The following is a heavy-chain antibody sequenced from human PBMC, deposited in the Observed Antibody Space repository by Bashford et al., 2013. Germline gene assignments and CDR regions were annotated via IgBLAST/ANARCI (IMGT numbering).Heavy chain of an antibody. V-gene: IGHV3-48*03. J-gene: IGHJ3*01. CDR2: INSRGDII. D-gene: IGHD3-22*01. CDR1: GITFSTYE. CDR3: AKFYYSLGAFDV. Sequence: GGSLRLSCTDYGITFSTYEINWVRQAPGKGLEWVSYINSRGDIIYYTDSVKGRLTISRDNSKNTLYVQMNSLRPDDTAVYYCAKFYYSLGAFDVWGQGTMVTVSS.